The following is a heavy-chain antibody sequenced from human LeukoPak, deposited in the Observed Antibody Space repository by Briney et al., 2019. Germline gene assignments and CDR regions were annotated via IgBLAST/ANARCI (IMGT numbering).Heavy chain of an antibody. CDR1: GYSFSSYW. Sequence: GESLKISCKCSGYSFSSYWISWVRQMPGKGLEWMGRIDPSDSYTNYSPSFQGHVTISADKSISTAYLQWSSLKASDTAMYYCARLWHSSTYFDYWGQGTLVTVSS. D-gene: IGHD6-13*01. CDR2: IDPSDSYT. J-gene: IGHJ4*02. V-gene: IGHV5-10-1*01. CDR3: ARLWHSSTYFDY.